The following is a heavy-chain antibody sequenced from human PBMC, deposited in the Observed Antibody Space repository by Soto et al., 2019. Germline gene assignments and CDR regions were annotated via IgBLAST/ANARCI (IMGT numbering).Heavy chain of an antibody. CDR1: GYTFTNYG. D-gene: IGHD4-17*01. Sequence: QVQLVQSGAEVKKPGASVKVSCKASGYTFTNYGFSWVRQAPGQGLEWMGWISAYNGNTNYAQNLQGRVTMTTDTSTRTVYMELRRLRSDETAVYYCSSGTTGGVPFDSWGQGTLVIVSS. J-gene: IGHJ4*02. CDR2: ISAYNGNT. V-gene: IGHV1-18*01. CDR3: SSGTTGGVPFDS.